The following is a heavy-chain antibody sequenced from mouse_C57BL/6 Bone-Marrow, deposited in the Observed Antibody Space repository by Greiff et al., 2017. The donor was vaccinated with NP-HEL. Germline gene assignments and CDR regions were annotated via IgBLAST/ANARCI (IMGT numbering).Heavy chain of an antibody. CDR2: ISRGGSYT. J-gene: IGHJ3*01. D-gene: IGHD1-1*01. Sequence: EVKVVESGGDLVKPGGSLKLSCAASGFTFSSYGMSWVRQTPDKRLEWVATISRGGSYTYYPDRVKGRFTISRDNAKNTLYLQMSSLKSEDTAMYYCARPATVVASPAYWGQGTLVTVSA. CDR3: ARPATVVASPAY. V-gene: IGHV5-6*01. CDR1: GFTFSSYG.